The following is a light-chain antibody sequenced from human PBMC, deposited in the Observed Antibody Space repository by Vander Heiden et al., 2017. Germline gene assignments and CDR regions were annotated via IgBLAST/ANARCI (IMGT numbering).Light chain of an antibody. V-gene: IGKV1-39*01. CDR2: AAS. CDR3: QQSYSTPPEFT. Sequence: DIQMTQSPSSLAASVGDRVTITCRASQSVSSYFNWYQQKPGKAPKLLLYAASSLPTAVPSRFRGSGSGTDFTLTISSLQPEDFATYYCQQSYSTPPEFTFGPGTKVDIK. J-gene: IGKJ3*01. CDR1: QSVSSY.